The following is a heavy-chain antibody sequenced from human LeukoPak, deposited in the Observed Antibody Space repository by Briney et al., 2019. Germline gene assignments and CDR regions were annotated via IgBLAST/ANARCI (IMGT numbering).Heavy chain of an antibody. D-gene: IGHD2-15*01. J-gene: IGHJ6*03. Sequence: PSETLSLTCPVYTGSFSNYYWSWIRQAPGKGLEWIGEINQRGSPNYNPSLKSRVIMSVDTSTNHFSLKVTSVTAADTAVYYCARALNMVATTWTPINNFYYFMDVWDKGTTVTVSS. CDR1: TGSFSNYY. CDR3: ARALNMVATTWTPINNFYYFMDV. V-gene: IGHV4-34*01. CDR2: INQRGSP.